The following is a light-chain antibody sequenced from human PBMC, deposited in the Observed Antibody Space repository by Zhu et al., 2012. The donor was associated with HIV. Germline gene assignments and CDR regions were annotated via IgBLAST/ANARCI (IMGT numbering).Light chain of an antibody. CDR1: QSISSTF. Sequence: EIVLTQSPGTLSLSPGDRATLSCRASQSISSTFLAWYQQKPGQAPRLLIYGASTRAIGIADRFSGSASGTDFSLTITRLEPEDFAVYYCQQYGSSPLTFGGGTKVEIK. J-gene: IGKJ4*01. CDR3: QQYGSSPLT. CDR2: GAS. V-gene: IGKV3-20*01.